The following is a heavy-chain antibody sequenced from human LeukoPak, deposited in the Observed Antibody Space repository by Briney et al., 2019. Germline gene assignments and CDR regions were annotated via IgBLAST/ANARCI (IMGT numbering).Heavy chain of an antibody. Sequence: AETLSLTCAVSGYSISSSYYWGLIRQPPGKGLEWIGSIFHSGSTNYNPSVKSRVTISGDTSKNPFSLKVSSVTAGDTAIYYCARGGVIQALDNSGPRTLVS. J-gene: IGHJ4*03. D-gene: IGHD3-16*02. CDR2: IFHSGST. CDR1: GYSISSSYY. V-gene: IGHV4-38-2*01. CDR3: ARGGVIQALDN.